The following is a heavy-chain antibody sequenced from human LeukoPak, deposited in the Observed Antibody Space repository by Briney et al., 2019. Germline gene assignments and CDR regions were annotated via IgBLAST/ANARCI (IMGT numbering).Heavy chain of an antibody. CDR3: ARQTGSGLFILP. Sequence: GGSLRLSCAASGFIVSSKYMSWVRQAPGKGLEWVSVIYSGDSTYYADSVRGRFVISRDNSKNTLYLQMNSLRAEDTAVYYCARQTGSGLFILPGGQGTLVTVSS. D-gene: IGHD3/OR15-3a*01. CDR2: IYSGDST. CDR1: GFIVSSKY. J-gene: IGHJ4*02. V-gene: IGHV3-66*04.